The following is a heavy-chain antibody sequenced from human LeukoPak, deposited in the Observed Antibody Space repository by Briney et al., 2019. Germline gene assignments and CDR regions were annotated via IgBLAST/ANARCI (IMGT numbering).Heavy chain of an antibody. CDR1: GYTFSSYG. Sequence: ASVKVSCKASGYTFSSYGISWVRQAPGQGLEWMGWISVYNGNTNYAQSLQARVTLTTDTSTSTAYMELRSLRSDDTAVYYCARDGLYNWNYVFDPWGQGTLVTVSS. J-gene: IGHJ5*02. CDR3: ARDGLYNWNYVFDP. D-gene: IGHD1-7*01. CDR2: ISVYNGNT. V-gene: IGHV1-18*01.